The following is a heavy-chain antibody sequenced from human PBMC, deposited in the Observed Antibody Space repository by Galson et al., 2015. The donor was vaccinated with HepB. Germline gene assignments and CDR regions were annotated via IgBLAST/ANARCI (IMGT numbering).Heavy chain of an antibody. CDR2: ISINSGNT. D-gene: IGHD6-6*01. J-gene: IGHJ4*02. CDR3: ARDRSHSLDY. Sequence: SCKASGYIFTTNGISWVRQAPGQGLEWLGWISINSGNTNYVERLQGRVTMTRDTSTGTAYMELRTLTSDDTAVYYCARDRSHSLDYWGQGTLVTVSS. V-gene: IGHV1-18*04. CDR1: GYIFTTNG.